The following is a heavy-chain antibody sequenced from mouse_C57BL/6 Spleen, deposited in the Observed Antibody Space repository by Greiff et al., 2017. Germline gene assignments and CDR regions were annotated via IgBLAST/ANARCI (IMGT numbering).Heavy chain of an antibody. Sequence: EVQLQQSGPGLAKPSQTLSLTCSVTGYSITSDYWNWIRKFPGNKLEYMGYISYSGSTYYNPSLKSRISMTRDTSKNQYYLQLNSVTGEDTATYYGARWLLRSYYAMDYWGQGTSVTVSS. CDR3: ARWLLRSYYAMDY. D-gene: IGHD2-3*01. V-gene: IGHV3-8*01. CDR2: ISYSGST. CDR1: GYSITSDY. J-gene: IGHJ4*01.